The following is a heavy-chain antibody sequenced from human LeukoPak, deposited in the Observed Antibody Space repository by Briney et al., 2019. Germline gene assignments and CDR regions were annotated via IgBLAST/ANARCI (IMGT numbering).Heavy chain of an antibody. CDR2: IKQDGSEK. CDR3: MRAMEA. V-gene: IGHV3-7*03. J-gene: IGHJ5*02. D-gene: IGHD1-1*01. Sequence: GGSLRPSCAASGFTFSCYWMTWVRQAPGKGLEWVANIKQDGSEKYYVDSVKGRFTISRDNAKNSLYLQMNSLRAEDTAVYYCMRAMEAWGQGTLVTVSS. CDR1: GFTFSCYW.